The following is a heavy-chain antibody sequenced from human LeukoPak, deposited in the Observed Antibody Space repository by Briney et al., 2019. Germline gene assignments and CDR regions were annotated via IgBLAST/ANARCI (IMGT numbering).Heavy chain of an antibody. Sequence: NPGGSLRLSCAASGFTFSNAWMSWVRQAPGKGLEWVGRIKSKTDGGTTDYAAPVKGRFTISRDDSKNTLYLQMNSLKTEDTAVYYCTIEVSDIVVVVAATRFDIWGQGTMVTVSS. D-gene: IGHD2-15*01. CDR2: IKSKTDGGTT. V-gene: IGHV3-15*01. CDR1: GFTFSNAW. J-gene: IGHJ3*02. CDR3: TIEVSDIVVVVAATRFDI.